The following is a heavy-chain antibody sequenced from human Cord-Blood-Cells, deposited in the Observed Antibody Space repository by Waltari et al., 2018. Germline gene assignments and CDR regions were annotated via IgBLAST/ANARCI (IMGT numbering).Heavy chain of an antibody. CDR3: ARHERPYNWNDGRFDP. CDR1: GGSISSSSYY. V-gene: IGHV4-39*07. D-gene: IGHD1-20*01. Sequence: QLQLQESGPGLVKPSETLSLTCTVPGGSISSSSYYWGWLRQPPGKGLEWIGSIYYSGSTYYNPSLKSRVTISVDTSKNQFSLKLSSVTAADTAVYYCARHERPYNWNDGRFDPWGQGTLVTVSS. CDR2: IYYSGST. J-gene: IGHJ5*02.